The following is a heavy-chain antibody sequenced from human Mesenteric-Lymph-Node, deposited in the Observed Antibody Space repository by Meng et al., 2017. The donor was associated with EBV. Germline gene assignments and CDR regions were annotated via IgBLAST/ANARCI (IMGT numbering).Heavy chain of an antibody. Sequence: QVQLQQSGPGLVKPSQPLSPTCVISGDSVSSSSAAWTWIRQSPSRGLEWLGRTYYRSKWYNDYAVFVKSRITINPDTSKNQFSLQLNSVTPEDTAVYYCARGATSVFDIWGRGTLGTVSS. CDR3: ARGATSVFDI. CDR1: GDSVSSSSAA. V-gene: IGHV6-1*01. CDR2: TYYRSKWYN. J-gene: IGHJ2*01.